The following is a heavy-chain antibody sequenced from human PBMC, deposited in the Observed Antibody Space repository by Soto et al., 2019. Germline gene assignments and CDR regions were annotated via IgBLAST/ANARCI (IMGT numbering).Heavy chain of an antibody. Sequence: SETLSLTCTVSGGSISSSSYYWGWIRQPPGKGLEWIGSIYYSGSTYYNPSLKSRVTISVDTSKNQFSLKLSSVTAADTAVYYCARPARRGYYYYGMDVWGQGTTVTV. CDR3: ARPARRGYYYYGMDV. CDR1: GGSISSSSYY. J-gene: IGHJ6*02. V-gene: IGHV4-39*01. CDR2: IYYSGST. D-gene: IGHD6-6*01.